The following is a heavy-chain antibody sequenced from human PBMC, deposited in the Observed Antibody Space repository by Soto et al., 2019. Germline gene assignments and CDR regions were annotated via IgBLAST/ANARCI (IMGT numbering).Heavy chain of an antibody. CDR3: ARESLGDYENGHNYYGLDV. J-gene: IGHJ6*02. CDR2: VSGDGSTK. Sequence: QAELVESGGGVVQPGKSLRLSCAASGFTLSTYTIHWVRQAPGKGLQWVALVSGDGSTKRYADSVRGRFTISRDNSKNTVYLQRNSLSPDDTAVYYCARESLGDYENGHNYYGLDVWGQGTTVTVSS. CDR1: GFTLSTYT. V-gene: IGHV3-30-3*01. D-gene: IGHD3-16*01.